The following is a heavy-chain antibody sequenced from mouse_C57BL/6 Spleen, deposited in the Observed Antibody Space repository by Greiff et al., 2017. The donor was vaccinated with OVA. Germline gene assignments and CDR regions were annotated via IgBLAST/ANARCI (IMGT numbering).Heavy chain of an antibody. CDR3: ARDYGSKGGYAMDY. D-gene: IGHD1-1*01. CDR1: GFSLTSYG. CDR2: IWGVGST. J-gene: IGHJ4*01. V-gene: IGHV2-6*01. Sequence: QVQLKESGPGLVAPSQSLSITCTVSGFSLTSYGVDWVRQSPGKGLEWLGVIWGVGSTNYNSALKSRLSISKDNSKSQVFLKMNSLQTDDTAMYYCARDYGSKGGYAMDYWGQGTSVTVSS.